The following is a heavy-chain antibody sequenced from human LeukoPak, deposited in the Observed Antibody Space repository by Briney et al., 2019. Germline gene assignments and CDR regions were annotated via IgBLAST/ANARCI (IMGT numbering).Heavy chain of an antibody. J-gene: IGHJ4*02. CDR1: GYTFTSYG. CDR2: IIPIFGTA. D-gene: IGHD1-26*01. V-gene: IGHV1-69*13. Sequence: ASVKVSCKASGYTFTSYGISWVRQAPGQGLEWMGGIIPIFGTANYAQKFQGRVTITADESTSTAYMELSSLRSEDTAVYYCASMTGGSYFDYCWGQGTLVTVSS. CDR3: ASMTGGSYFDYC.